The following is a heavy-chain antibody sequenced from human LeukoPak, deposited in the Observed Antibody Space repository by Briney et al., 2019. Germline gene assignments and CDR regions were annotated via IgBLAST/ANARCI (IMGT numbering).Heavy chain of an antibody. CDR3: ARDSFLLVTSGWEVIYGGGEPWFDS. CDR1: GYTFTDYY. CDR2: INPSGCST. V-gene: IGHV1-46*01. Sequence: ASVKVSCKASGYTFTDYYMHWVRQAPGQGLEWMGIINPSGCSTSYAQKFQSRVSMTRDMSTSTVYMELSSLRSEDTAVYYCARDSFLLVTSGWEVIYGGGEPWFDSWGQGTLVTVSS. D-gene: IGHD2-21*01. J-gene: IGHJ5*01.